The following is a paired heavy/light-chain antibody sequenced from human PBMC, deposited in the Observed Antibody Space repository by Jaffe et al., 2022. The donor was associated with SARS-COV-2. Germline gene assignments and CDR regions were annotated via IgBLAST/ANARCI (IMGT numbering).Heavy chain of an antibody. CDR3: ARDLSGFLDN. CDR1: GDSVSSNSAA. J-gene: IGHJ4*02. V-gene: IGHV6-1*01. Sequence: QVQLQQSGPGLVKPSQTLSLTCAISGDSVSSNSAAWNWIRQSPSRGLEWLGRTYYRSKWFNDYALSVRSRITINADTSRNQFSLQLNSVTPEDTAVYYCARDLSGFLDNWGQGTLVSVSS. D-gene: IGHD3-10*01. CDR2: TYYRSKWFN.
Light chain of an antibody. Sequence: QVVLTQSPSASASLGASVKLTCTLSSGRSTYAITWHQQQPEKGPRFLMRLYSDGSHNKGDGIPDRFSGSSSGPERYLTISSLQSEDEADYYCQTWGTGIQGVFGGGTKLTVL. CDR1: SGRSTYA. CDR2: LYSDGSH. V-gene: IGLV4-69*01. CDR3: QTWGTGIQGV. J-gene: IGLJ3*02.